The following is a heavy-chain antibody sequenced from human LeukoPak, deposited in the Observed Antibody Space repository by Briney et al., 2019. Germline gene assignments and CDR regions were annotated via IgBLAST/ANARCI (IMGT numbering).Heavy chain of an antibody. V-gene: IGHV3-43*02. Sequence: GGSLRLSCVASGLPIGDFAMHWVRQAPGQGLEWVSLISGNGVSTLFADSVKVRFSISRDNSKNSLFLEMSSLRTEDTAMYYCARESGKFDYWGQGTLVAVSS. CDR3: ARESGKFDY. J-gene: IGHJ4*02. CDR2: ISGNGVST. CDR1: GLPIGDFA.